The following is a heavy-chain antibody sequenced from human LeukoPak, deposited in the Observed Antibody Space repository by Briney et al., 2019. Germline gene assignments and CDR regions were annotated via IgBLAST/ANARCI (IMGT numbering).Heavy chain of an antibody. Sequence: GGSLRLSCAASGFTFDDYAMHWVRQAPGKGLEWVSGISWNSGSIGYADSVKGRFTISRDDSKNTAYLQMNSLKTEDTAVYYCTRPSYDSSVSGVVYWGQGTLVTVSS. D-gene: IGHD3-22*01. V-gene: IGHV3-9*01. CDR3: TRPSYDSSVSGVVY. CDR2: ISWNSGSI. J-gene: IGHJ4*02. CDR1: GFTFDDYA.